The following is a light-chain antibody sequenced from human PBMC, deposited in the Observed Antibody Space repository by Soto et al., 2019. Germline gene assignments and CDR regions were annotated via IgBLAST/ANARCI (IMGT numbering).Light chain of an antibody. Sequence: EIVLTQSPATLSLSPGERATLSCRASQSLIRYLAWYQHKPGQAPRLLIYDASSRATGISARFSGSGSGTDFTLSIASLEPEDSAVYYCQHRSNSWTFGQGTKVEIK. CDR3: QHRSNSWT. CDR1: QSLIRY. V-gene: IGKV3-11*01. J-gene: IGKJ1*01. CDR2: DAS.